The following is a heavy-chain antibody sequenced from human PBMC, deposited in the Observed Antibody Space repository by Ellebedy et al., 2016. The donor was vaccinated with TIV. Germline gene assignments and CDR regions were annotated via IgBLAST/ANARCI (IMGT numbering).Heavy chain of an antibody. D-gene: IGHD3-9*01. Sequence: PGGSLRLSCTVSGDSVSSGSHFWNWIRQPPGTGLEWIGYIYKSGTTNYNPSLKSRVTMSVDMSKNQFSLSVTSVTAADTAVYYCAREGYDILTGYNSGMDVWGQGTTVTVSS. J-gene: IGHJ6*02. CDR1: GDSVSSGSHF. CDR2: IYKSGTT. CDR3: AREGYDILTGYNSGMDV. V-gene: IGHV4-61*01.